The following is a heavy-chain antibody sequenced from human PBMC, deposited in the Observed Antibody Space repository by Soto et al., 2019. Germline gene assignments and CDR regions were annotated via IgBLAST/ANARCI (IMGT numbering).Heavy chain of an antibody. J-gene: IGHJ4*02. CDR1: GLTFRNDW. V-gene: IGHV3-7*03. D-gene: IGHD4-17*01. Sequence: LRLSCAGSGLTFRNDWLSWVRQAPGKGLEWVANINQDGSERYYVDSVRGRFTISRDNVENSLYLQLNSLRPEDTAVYYCAVYGYGVSAGGNWGKGTLVSVSS. CDR3: AVYGYGVSAGGN. CDR2: INQDGSER.